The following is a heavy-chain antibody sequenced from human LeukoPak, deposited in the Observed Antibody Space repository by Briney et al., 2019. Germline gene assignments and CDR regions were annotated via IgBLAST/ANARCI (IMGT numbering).Heavy chain of an antibody. CDR1: GGSFSGYY. V-gene: IGHV4-34*01. CDR3: ARGLLSSYGYNY. Sequence: SETLSLTCAVYGGSFSGYYWSWIRQPPGKGLEWIGEINHSGSTNYNPSLKSRVTISVDTSKNQFSLKLSSVTAADTAVYYCARGLLSSYGYNYWGQGTLVTVSS. CDR2: INHSGST. D-gene: IGHD5-18*01. J-gene: IGHJ4*02.